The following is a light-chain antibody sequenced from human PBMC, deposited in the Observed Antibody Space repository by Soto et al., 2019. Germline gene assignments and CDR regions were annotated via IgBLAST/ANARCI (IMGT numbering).Light chain of an antibody. Sequence: QSVLTQPASVSGSPGQSITISCTGTSSYVGSYNLVSWYQQHPGKAPKLMIYEVSKRPSGVSNRFSGSKSGDTASLTISGLQAEDEADYYCCSYAGSSTYVFGTGTKAPS. V-gene: IGLV2-23*02. CDR1: SSYVGSYNL. CDR3: CSYAGSSTYV. J-gene: IGLJ1*01. CDR2: EVS.